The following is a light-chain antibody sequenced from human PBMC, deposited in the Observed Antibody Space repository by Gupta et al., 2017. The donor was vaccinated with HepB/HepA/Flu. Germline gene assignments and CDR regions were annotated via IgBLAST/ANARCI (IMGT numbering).Light chain of an antibody. CDR3: AAWDDSLNGWV. CDR2: TNN. Sequence: QSVLTQPPSASGTSGQRVTISCSCSNSNIGGNPVHWYRQLPGTAPKLLIYTNNQRPSGVPDRLSGSKSGTSASLAISGLQSEDEADYYCAAWDDSLNGWVFGGGTKLTVL. CDR1: NSNIGGNP. V-gene: IGLV1-44*01. J-gene: IGLJ3*02.